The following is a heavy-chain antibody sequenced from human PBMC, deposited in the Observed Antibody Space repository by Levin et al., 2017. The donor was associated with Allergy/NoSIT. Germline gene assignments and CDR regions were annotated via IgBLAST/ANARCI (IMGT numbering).Heavy chain of an antibody. CDR2: IFYSGST. D-gene: IGHD2-15*01. CDR1: GGSMTNYY. V-gene: IGHV4-59*01. CDR3: ARGGVWWLPRDY. J-gene: IGHJ4*02. Sequence: PSETLSLTCTVSGGSMTNYYWNWIRQPPGKGLEWIGYIFYSGSTNYNPSLESRVTISVDTSKNQFSLRLSSVTAADTAIYYCARGGVWWLPRDYWGQGILVTVSS.